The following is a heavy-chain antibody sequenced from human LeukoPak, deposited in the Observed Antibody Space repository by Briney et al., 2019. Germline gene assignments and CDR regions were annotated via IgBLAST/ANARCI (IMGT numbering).Heavy chain of an antibody. CDR3: ARVSSEGYYDFWSGYHYYFDY. J-gene: IGHJ4*02. Sequence: ASVKVSCKVSGYTLTELSMHWVRQAPGQGLEWMGWINTNTGNPTYAQGFTGRFVFSLDTSVSTAYLQISSLKAEDTAVYYCARVSSEGYYDFWSGYHYYFDYWGQGTLVTVSS. CDR1: GYTLTELS. D-gene: IGHD3-3*01. V-gene: IGHV7-4-1*02. CDR2: INTNTGNP.